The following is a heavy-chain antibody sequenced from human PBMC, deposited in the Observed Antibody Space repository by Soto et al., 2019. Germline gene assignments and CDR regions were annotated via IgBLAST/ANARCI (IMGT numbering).Heavy chain of an antibody. Sequence: QVQLVESGGGVVQPGRSLRLSCAASGFTFSSYAVHWVRQAPGKGLEWVAVISYDGRNKYYADSVKGRFTISRDNSKNTLYLQMNSLRAEDTAVYYCARVPSSSGRAHFDYWGQGTLVTVSS. D-gene: IGHD2-15*01. J-gene: IGHJ4*02. CDR2: ISYDGRNK. CDR1: GFTFSSYA. V-gene: IGHV3-30-3*01. CDR3: ARVPSSSGRAHFDY.